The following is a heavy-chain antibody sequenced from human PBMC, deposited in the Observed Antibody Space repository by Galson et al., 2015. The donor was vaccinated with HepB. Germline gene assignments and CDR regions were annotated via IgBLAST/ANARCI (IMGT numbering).Heavy chain of an antibody. J-gene: IGHJ4*02. CDR2: MNPNSGNT. CDR3: ARGRIGYCSSTSCYTFDY. CDR1: GYTFTSYD. V-gene: IGHV1-8*01. D-gene: IGHD2-2*02. Sequence: SVKVSCKASGYTFTSYDINWVRQATGQGLEWMGWMNPNSGNTGYAQKFQGRVTMTRNTSISTAYMELSSLRSEDTAVYYCARGRIGYCSSTSCYTFDYWGQGTLVTVSS.